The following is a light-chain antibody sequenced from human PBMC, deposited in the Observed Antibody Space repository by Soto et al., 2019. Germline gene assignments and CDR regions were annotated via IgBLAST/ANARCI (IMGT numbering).Light chain of an antibody. V-gene: IGLV2-14*01. J-gene: IGLJ1*01. CDR3: SSYTSSTTYV. CDR1: SSDVGGYNY. CDR2: DVS. Sequence: QSALTQPASVSASPGQSIAISCTGTSSDVGGYNYVSWYQQHPGKAPKLMIYDVSNRPSGVSNRFSGSESGNTASLTISGLQAEDEADYYCSSYTSSTTYVFGTGTKLTVL.